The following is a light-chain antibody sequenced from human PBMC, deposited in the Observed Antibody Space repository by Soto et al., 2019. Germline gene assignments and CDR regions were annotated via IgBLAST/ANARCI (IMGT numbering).Light chain of an antibody. CDR3: QQRSNWPPWT. Sequence: EVVLTQSPDTLSLSPGETATLSCRASQSVSNTYLAWYQQKPGQAPRLLIYDASNRATGIPARFSGSGSGTDFTLTISSLEPEDFAVYYCQQRSNWPPWTFGQGTKVDIK. J-gene: IGKJ1*01. CDR2: DAS. CDR1: QSVSNTY. V-gene: IGKV3-11*01.